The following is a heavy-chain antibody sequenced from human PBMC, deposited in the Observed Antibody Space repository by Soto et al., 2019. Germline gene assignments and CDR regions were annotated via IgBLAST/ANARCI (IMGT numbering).Heavy chain of an antibody. V-gene: IGHV1-69*01. CDR2: IIPIFGTA. CDR3: ARETYCGGDCYSGFDY. D-gene: IGHD2-21*02. CDR1: GGTFSSYA. J-gene: IGHJ4*02. Sequence: QVQLVQSGAEVKKPGSSVKVSCKASGGTFSSYAISWVRQAPGQGLEWMGGIIPIFGTANYAQKFQGRVTITADESTSTAYMELSSLSSEDTAVYYCARETYCGGDCYSGFDYWGQGTLVTVSS.